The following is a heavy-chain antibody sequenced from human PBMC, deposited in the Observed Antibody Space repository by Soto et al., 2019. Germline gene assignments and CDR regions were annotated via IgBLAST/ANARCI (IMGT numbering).Heavy chain of an antibody. D-gene: IGHD4-17*01. Sequence: PGGSLRLSCAASGFTFSSYAMSWVRQAPGKGLEWVSAISGSGGSTYYADSVKGRFTISRDNSKNTLYLQMNSLRAEDTAVYYCAKPRPTTVTDIGFGFDYWGQGSLVTVSS. CDR1: GFTFSSYA. V-gene: IGHV3-23*01. CDR2: ISGSGGST. J-gene: IGHJ4*02. CDR3: AKPRPTTVTDIGFGFDY.